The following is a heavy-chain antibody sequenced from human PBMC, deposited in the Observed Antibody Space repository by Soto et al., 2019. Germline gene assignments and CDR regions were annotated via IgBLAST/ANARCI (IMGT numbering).Heavy chain of an antibody. D-gene: IGHD3-22*01. J-gene: IGHJ4*02. CDR1: GGSISSGGYY. V-gene: IGHV4-31*03. CDR2: FYYSGCT. CDR3: ARAGAAPPYYYDSSGQFDY. Sequence: SETLSLTCTVSGGSISSGGYYWSWIRQHPGKGLVWFWYFYYSGCTYYNPFFKSRVTLSVDTSKNHFFLKLSSVTAADTAVYYCARAGAAPPYYYDSSGQFDYWGQGTLVTVSS.